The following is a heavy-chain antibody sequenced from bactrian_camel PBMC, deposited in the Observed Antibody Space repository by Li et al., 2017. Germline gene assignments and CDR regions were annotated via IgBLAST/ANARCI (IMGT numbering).Heavy chain of an antibody. J-gene: IGHJ4*01. D-gene: IGHD3*01. V-gene: IGHV3S59*01. CDR3: AASGGQLGRWCYEFPVNWVSWLYN. CDR1: GYSGTAYC. CDR2: MFSRGNIA. Sequence: DVQLVESGGGSVEAGGSLRLSCAAPGYSGTAYCMGWFRQSPEKEREEIASMFSRGNIANYADSVRGRFTISRDNAKNTLYLQMDNLKPEDSGMYHCAASGGQLGRWCYEFPVNWVSWLYNWGQGTQVTVS.